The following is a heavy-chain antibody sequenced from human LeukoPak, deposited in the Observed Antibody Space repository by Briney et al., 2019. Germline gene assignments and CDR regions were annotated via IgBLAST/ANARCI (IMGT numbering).Heavy chain of an antibody. Sequence: NPGGSLRLSCAASGFTFSNAWMSWVRQAPGKGLEWVGRIKSKTDGWTTDYAAPVKGRFTISRDDSKNMLYLQMNSLKTEDTAVYYCTRWGAPVVGAHNDYWGQGTLVTVSS. D-gene: IGHD1-26*01. V-gene: IGHV3-15*01. J-gene: IGHJ4*02. CDR2: IKSKTDGWTT. CDR3: TRWGAPVVGAHNDY. CDR1: GFTFSNAW.